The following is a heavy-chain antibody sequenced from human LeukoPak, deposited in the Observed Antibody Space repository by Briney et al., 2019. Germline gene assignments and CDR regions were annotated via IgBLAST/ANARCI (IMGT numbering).Heavy chain of an antibody. CDR1: GFTSSDHY. J-gene: IGHJ4*02. CDR3: ARWDRSGSGSYYDY. CDR2: TRNKVNSHTT. Sequence: GGSLRLSCAVSGFTSSDHYMDWVRQAPGKGLEWVGRTRNKVNSHTTEYAASVKGRFIISRDDSKNSLYLQMNSLKTHDTAVYYCARWDRSGSGSYYDYWGQGTLVTVSS. V-gene: IGHV3-72*01. D-gene: IGHD3-10*01.